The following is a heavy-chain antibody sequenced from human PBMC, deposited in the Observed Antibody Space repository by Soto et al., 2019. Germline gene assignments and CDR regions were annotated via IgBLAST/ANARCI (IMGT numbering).Heavy chain of an antibody. D-gene: IGHD3-22*01. CDR1: GYSFTSYW. Sequence: PGESLKISCKGSGYSFTSYWIGWVRQMPGKGLEWMGIIYPGDSDTRYSPSFQGQVTISADKSISTAYLQWSSLKASDTVMYYCARHHPPPYYDSSGYPPYGMDVWGQGTTVTVSS. CDR3: ARHHPPPYYDSSGYPPYGMDV. J-gene: IGHJ6*02. CDR2: IYPGDSDT. V-gene: IGHV5-51*01.